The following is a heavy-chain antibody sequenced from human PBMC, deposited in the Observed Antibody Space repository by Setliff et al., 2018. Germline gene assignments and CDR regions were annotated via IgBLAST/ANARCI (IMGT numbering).Heavy chain of an antibody. V-gene: IGHV1-46*01. CDR2: IDPSADYT. CDR3: ARAPLESGYYYGQGHYFDN. J-gene: IGHJ4*02. CDR1: GYTFTGYY. Sequence: ASVKVSCKASGYTFTGYYLHWVRQAPGQGLEWMGIIDPSADYTNYAQKFQGRVTMTKDTSTTTVYLELGSLRSEDTALYYCARAPLESGYYYGQGHYFDNWGQGALVTVSS. D-gene: IGHD5-18*01.